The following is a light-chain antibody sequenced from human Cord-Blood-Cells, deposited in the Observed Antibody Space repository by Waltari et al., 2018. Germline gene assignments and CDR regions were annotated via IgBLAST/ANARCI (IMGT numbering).Light chain of an antibody. CDR3: QQSYSTPYT. Sequence: DTQMTQSPYSLSPSVGHRVPITCRASQSISSYLNWYQQKPGKAPKLLIYAASSLQSGVPSRFSGSGSGTDFTLTISSLQPEDFATYYCQQSYSTPYTFGQGTKLEIK. CDR2: AAS. V-gene: IGKV1-39*01. J-gene: IGKJ2*01. CDR1: QSISSY.